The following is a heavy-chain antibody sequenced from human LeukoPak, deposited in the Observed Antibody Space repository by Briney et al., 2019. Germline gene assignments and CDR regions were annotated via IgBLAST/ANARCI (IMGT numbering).Heavy chain of an antibody. CDR1: GFTFSNYA. CDR3: ARDAAAGDGFDY. J-gene: IGHJ4*02. V-gene: IGHV3-53*01. CDR2: IYSGGST. Sequence: GGSLRLSCAASGFTFSNYAMSWVRQAPGKGLEWVSVIYSGGSTYYADSVKGRFTISRDNSKNTLYLQMNSPRAEDTAVYYCARDAAAGDGFDYWGQGTLVTVSS. D-gene: IGHD6-13*01.